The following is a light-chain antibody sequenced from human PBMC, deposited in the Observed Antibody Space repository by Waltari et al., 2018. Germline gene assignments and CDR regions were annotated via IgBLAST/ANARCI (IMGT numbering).Light chain of an antibody. CDR2: ATS. V-gene: IGKV3-15*01. CDR1: QSVSSN. CDR3: QQYNNWPPAT. Sequence: EIVMTQSPATLSVSPGERATLSCRASQSVSSNLAWYQQKPGQAPRLLIYATSTRATGVPDRFSGSGSETEFTLTISSLQSEDFAVYYCQQYNNWPPATFGPGTKVEI. J-gene: IGKJ3*01.